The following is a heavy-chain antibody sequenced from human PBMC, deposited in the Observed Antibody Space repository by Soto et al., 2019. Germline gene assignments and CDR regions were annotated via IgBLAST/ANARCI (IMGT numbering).Heavy chain of an antibody. CDR1: GFTFDDYA. V-gene: IGHV3-9*01. D-gene: IGHD3-10*01. J-gene: IGHJ4*02. CDR3: AKGIRLWFGESPVGYFDY. Sequence: GGSLRLSCAASGFTFDDYAMHWVRQAPGKGLEWVSGISWNSGSIGYADSVKGRFTISRDNAKNSLYLQMNSLRAEDTALYYCAKGIRLWFGESPVGYFDYWGQGTLVTVS. CDR2: ISWNSGSI.